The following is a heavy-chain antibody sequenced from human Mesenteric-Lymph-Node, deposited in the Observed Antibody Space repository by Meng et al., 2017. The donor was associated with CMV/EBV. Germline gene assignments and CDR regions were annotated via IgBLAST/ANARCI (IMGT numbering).Heavy chain of an antibody. CDR3: ARGGFWLGYYSWFDP. CDR1: GGTFSNYA. D-gene: IGHD3-3*01. J-gene: IGHJ5*02. V-gene: IGHV1-69*10. CDR2: IIPILDIT. Sequence: SVKVSCKASGGTFSNYAVSWVRQAPGQGLEWMGGIIPILDITNYAQKFQGRVTITADKSTNTVYMELSSLRSDDTAMYYCARGGFWLGYYSWFDPWGQGTLVTVSS.